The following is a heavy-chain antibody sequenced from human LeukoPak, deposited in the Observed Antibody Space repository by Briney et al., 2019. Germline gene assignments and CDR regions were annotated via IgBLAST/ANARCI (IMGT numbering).Heavy chain of an antibody. J-gene: IGHJ6*02. D-gene: IGHD6-13*01. CDR2: INPSGGST. CDR1: GYTFTSYY. Sequence: ASVKVSCKASGYTFTSYYMHWVRQPPGQGLEWMGIINPSGGSTSYAQKFQGRVTMTRDTSTSTVYMELSSLRSEDTAVYYCAREYSSSWYYYYYGMDVWGQGTTVTVSS. CDR3: AREYSSSWYYYYYGMDV. V-gene: IGHV1-46*01.